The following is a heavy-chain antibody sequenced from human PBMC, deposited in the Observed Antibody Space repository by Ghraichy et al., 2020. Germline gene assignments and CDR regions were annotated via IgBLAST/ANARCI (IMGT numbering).Heavy chain of an antibody. D-gene: IGHD3-3*01. CDR1: GYTFTGYY. CDR3: ASLDRITIFGVEAFDI. J-gene: IGHJ3*02. V-gene: IGHV1-2*06. CDR2: INPNSGGT. Sequence: ASVKVSCKASGYTFTGYYMHWVRQAPGQGLEWMGRINPNSGGTNYAQKFQGRVTMTRDTSISTAYMELSRLRSDDTAVYYCASLDRITIFGVEAFDIWGQGTMVTVSS.